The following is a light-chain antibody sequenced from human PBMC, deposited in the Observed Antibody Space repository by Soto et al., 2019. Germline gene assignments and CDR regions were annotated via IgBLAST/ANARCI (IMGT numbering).Light chain of an antibody. CDR1: RSVTSN. CDR2: GAS. CDR3: HQYNDWPPYT. Sequence: IVLTQSPATLSVSPGERATLSCRASRSVTSNLAWYQQKPGQAPRLLIYGASTRATGIPARFSGSASATEFTLTISSLQSEDFAVYYCHQYNDWPPYTFGQGTKLQIK. V-gene: IGKV3-15*01. J-gene: IGKJ2*01.